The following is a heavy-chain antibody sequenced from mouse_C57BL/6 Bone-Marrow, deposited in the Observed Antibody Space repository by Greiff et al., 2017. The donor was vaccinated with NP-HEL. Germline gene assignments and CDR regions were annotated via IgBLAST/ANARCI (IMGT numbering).Heavy chain of an antibody. D-gene: IGHD1-1*01. Sequence: VQLQQSGAELVRPGASVKLSCKASGYTFTDYYINWVKQRPGQGLEWIARIYPGSGNTYYNEKFKGKATLTAEKSSSTAYMQLSSLTSEDSAVYFCARGDDYYYGSSYGFAYWGQGTLVTVSA. J-gene: IGHJ3*01. V-gene: IGHV1-76*01. CDR3: ARGDDYYYGSSYGFAY. CDR1: GYTFTDYY. CDR2: IYPGSGNT.